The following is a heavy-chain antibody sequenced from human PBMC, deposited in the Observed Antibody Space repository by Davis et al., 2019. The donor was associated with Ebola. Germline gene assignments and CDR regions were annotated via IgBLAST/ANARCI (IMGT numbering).Heavy chain of an antibody. V-gene: IGHV3-30-3*01. D-gene: IGHD6-25*01. CDR2: ISYDGSNK. J-gene: IGHJ4*02. CDR3: ARDETAGLFDY. Sequence: PGGSLRLSCAASGFTFSSYAMHWVRQAPGKGLEWVAVISYDGSNKYYADSVKGRFTISRDNSKNTLYLQMNSLRAEDTAVYYCARDETAGLFDYWGQGTLVTVSS. CDR1: GFTFSSYA.